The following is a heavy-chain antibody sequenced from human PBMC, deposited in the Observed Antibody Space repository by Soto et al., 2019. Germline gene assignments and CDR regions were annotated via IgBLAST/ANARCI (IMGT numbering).Heavy chain of an antibody. J-gene: IGHJ4*02. CDR2: TYYRSKWYS. CDR1: GDSVSSTSAA. Sequence: RSQTLSLTCAISGDSVSSTSAAWSWIRQSPSRGLEWLGRTYYRSKWYSDYAVSVKSRITINPDTSKNQFSLQLNSVTPEDTAVYYCARDRTVDYVDYYFDYWGRGTLVTVSS. V-gene: IGHV6-1*01. D-gene: IGHD4-17*01. CDR3: ARDRTVDYVDYYFDY.